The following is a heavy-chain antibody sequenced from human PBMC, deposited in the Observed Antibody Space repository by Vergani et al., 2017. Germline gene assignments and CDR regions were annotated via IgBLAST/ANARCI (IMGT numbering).Heavy chain of an antibody. CDR1: GYTFTDYY. CDR2: VEPEDGET. CDR3: ATYLGSYGSGSYYRGDAFDI. J-gene: IGHJ3*02. Sequence: EVQLVQSGAEVKKPGATVQISCTVSGYTFTDYYMPWVQQAPGKGLEWMGLVEPEDGETIYAEKFQGRVTITADTSTDTAYMELSSLRSEDTAVYYCATYLGSYGSGSYYRGDAFDIWGQGTMVTVSS. D-gene: IGHD3-10*01. V-gene: IGHV1-69-2*01.